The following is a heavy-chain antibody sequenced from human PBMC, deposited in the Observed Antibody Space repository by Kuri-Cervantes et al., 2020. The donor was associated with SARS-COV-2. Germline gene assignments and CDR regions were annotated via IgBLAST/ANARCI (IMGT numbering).Heavy chain of an antibody. CDR2: INYNAEST. Sequence: GGSLRLSCAASGFTFTTFAMSWVRQAPGKGLEWVSTINYNAESTYHADSVKGRFTISRDNSQNTLFLQMDNLRAEDTATYYCAKDPWAVVVSGAFDTWGQGTMVTVS. J-gene: IGHJ3*02. CDR3: AKDPWAVVVSGAFDT. D-gene: IGHD3-22*01. CDR1: GFTFTTFA. V-gene: IGHV3-23*01.